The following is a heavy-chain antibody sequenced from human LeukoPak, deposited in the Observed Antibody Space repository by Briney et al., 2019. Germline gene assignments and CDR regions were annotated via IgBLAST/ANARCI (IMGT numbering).Heavy chain of an antibody. D-gene: IGHD2-2*01. J-gene: IGHJ6*02. CDR3: ARGAVVVPAATGYYYYGMDV. CDR2: IIPIFGTA. CDR1: GGTFSSYA. V-gene: IGHV1-69*01. Sequence: GASVKVSCKASGGTFSSYAISWVRRAPGQGLEWMGGIIPIFGTANYAQKFQGRVTITADESTSTAYMELSSLRSEDTAVYYCARGAVVVPAATGYYYYGMDVWGQGTTVTVSS.